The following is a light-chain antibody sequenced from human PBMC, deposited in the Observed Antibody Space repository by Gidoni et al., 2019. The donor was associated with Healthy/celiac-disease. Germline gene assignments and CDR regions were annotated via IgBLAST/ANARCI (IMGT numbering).Light chain of an antibody. V-gene: IGKV4-1*01. CDR3: QQYYSTPYT. CDR2: WAS. J-gene: IGKJ2*01. CDR1: QSVLYSSNNKSY. Sequence: DIVMTQSPEPLTVSLCERATINCKSSQSVLYSSNNKSYLAWYQQKPGQPPKLLIYWASTRESGVPDRFSGSGSGTDFTLTISSLQAEDVAVYYCQQYYSTPYTFGQGTKLEIK.